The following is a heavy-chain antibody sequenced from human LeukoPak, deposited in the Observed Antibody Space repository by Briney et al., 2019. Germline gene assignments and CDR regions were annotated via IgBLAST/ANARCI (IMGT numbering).Heavy chain of an antibody. CDR2: INQDGSEK. Sequence: GGSLRLSCAASGFTFSSYWMSWVRQAPGKGLEWVANINQDGSEKYYVDSVKGRFTISRDDAKNSMYLQMNSLRAEDTAVYYCAREGRTYYDFWSVYSYAFDIWGQGTMVTVSS. J-gene: IGHJ3*02. CDR3: AREGRTYYDFWSVYSYAFDI. CDR1: GFTFSSYW. D-gene: IGHD3-3*01. V-gene: IGHV3-7*01.